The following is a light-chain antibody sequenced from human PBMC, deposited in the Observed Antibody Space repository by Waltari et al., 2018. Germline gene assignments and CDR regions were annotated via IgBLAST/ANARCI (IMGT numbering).Light chain of an antibody. J-gene: IGLJ3*02. V-gene: IGLV1-40*01. Sequence: QSVLTQPPSVSGAPGQRVTLSCTGSGYNIGAGYDVHWYQQLPRAAPKLLIYGSSTRPLGVPDRFFGSTSGTSASLAITGLQAEDEADYYCQSYDTSLSVVFGGGTKLTVL. CDR3: QSYDTSLSVV. CDR2: GSS. CDR1: GYNIGAGYD.